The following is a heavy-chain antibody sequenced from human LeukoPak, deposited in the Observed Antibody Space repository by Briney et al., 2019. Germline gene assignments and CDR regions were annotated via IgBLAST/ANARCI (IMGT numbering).Heavy chain of an antibody. V-gene: IGHV3-30*03. CDR3: ARDLHPRLTGYFDY. CDR2: ISYDGSNK. J-gene: IGHJ4*02. CDR1: GFTFDKYG. D-gene: IGHD3-16*01. Sequence: PGGSLRLSCAASGFTFDKYGMSWVRQAPGKGLEWVAVISYDGSNKYYADSVEGRFTVSRDNSKNTLYLEMRSLRAEDTAVYYCARDLHPRLTGYFDYWGQGTLVTVSS.